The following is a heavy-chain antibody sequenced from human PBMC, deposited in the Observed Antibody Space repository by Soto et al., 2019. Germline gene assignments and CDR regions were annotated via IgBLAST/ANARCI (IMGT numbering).Heavy chain of an antibody. CDR2: IIPALGTA. V-gene: IGHV1-69*08. CDR1: GGTFSSHT. Sequence: QDQLVQSGAEVKKPGSSVKVSCKASGGTFSSHTFSWVRQAPGQGLEWMGRIIPALGTATYAQKFQGRVTIGADESASTVYMEMNSLRSEETAVYYGARPDFGGGWDVDLWGRGTLVTVSS. D-gene: IGHD4-17*01. CDR3: ARPDFGGGWDVDL. J-gene: IGHJ2*01.